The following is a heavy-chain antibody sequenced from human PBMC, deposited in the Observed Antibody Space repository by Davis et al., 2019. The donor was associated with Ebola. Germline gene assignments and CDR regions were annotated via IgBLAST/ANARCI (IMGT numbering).Heavy chain of an antibody. V-gene: IGHV1-46*01. CDR1: GYTFTSYY. CDR2: INPSGGST. CDR3: TSGSYAGGEDY. D-gene: IGHD1-26*01. Sequence: SVTVSCKASGYTFTSYYMHWVRQAPGQGLEWMGIINPSGGSTSYAQKFQGRVTMTRDTSTSTVYMELSSLRSEDTAVYYCTSGSYAGGEDYWGQGTLVTVSS. J-gene: IGHJ4*02.